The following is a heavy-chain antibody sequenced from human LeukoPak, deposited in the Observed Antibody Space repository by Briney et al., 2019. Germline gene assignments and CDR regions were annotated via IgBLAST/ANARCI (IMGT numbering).Heavy chain of an antibody. J-gene: IGHJ4*02. Sequence: SVKVSCKASGGTFSSYAISWVRQAPGQGLEWMGGIIPIFGTANYAQKFQGRVTVTADESTSTAYMELSSLRSEDTAVYYCARDYYYDSSGYYGYWGQGTLVTVSS. CDR3: ARDYYYDSSGYYGY. CDR1: GGTFSSYA. V-gene: IGHV1-69*13. CDR2: IIPIFGTA. D-gene: IGHD3-22*01.